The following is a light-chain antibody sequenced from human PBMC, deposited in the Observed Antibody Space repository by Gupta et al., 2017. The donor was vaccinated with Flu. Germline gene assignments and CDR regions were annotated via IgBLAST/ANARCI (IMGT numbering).Light chain of an antibody. CDR1: HSNIGAGYD. Sequence: VHIVCSVSHSNIGAGYDVRCHQPLPGTTPNLLIYGNTNRPSGVPDRFSGSKSGTSASLAITGLQAEDEADYYCQSYDTSLGAYVFGAGTKVTVL. J-gene: IGLJ1*01. CDR3: QSYDTSLGAYV. CDR2: GNT. V-gene: IGLV1-40*01.